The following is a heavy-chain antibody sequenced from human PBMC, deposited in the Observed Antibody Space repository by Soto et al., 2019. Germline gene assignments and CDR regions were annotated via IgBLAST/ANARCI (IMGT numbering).Heavy chain of an antibody. Sequence: QVQLQESGPGLVKPSQTLSLTCTISGGSISSGDYYWSWIRQPPGKGLEWIGYIYYSGSTYYNPSLKGRVTIAVDTSNIHFSLKLSSVTAADTAVYYCARASPVVTDVWGQGTTVTVSS. D-gene: IGHD5-18*01. CDR1: GGSISSGDYY. V-gene: IGHV4-30-4*01. J-gene: IGHJ6*02. CDR2: IYYSGST. CDR3: ARASPVVTDV.